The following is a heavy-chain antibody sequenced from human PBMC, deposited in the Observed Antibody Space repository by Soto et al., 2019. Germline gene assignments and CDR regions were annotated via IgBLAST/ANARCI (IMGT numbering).Heavy chain of an antibody. CDR1: GFTFSTDS. CDR3: ARFFGSGFDY. CDR2: ISTSGATR. V-gene: IGHV3-48*02. Sequence: EVQLVESGGGLVQPGGSLRLSCVASGFTFSTDSMNWVRQAPGKGLEWVAHISTSGATRYNADSVKGRFTISRDNAKTSLYLQMDSLRNEDTAVYYCARFFGSGFDYWGQGTLVTVSS. J-gene: IGHJ4*02. D-gene: IGHD6-19*01.